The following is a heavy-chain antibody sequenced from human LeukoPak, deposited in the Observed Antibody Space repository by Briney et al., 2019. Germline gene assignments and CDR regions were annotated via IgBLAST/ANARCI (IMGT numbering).Heavy chain of an antibody. V-gene: IGHV3-30*18. CDR1: GFIFSYYG. D-gene: IGHD4-17*01. CDR3: AKDGPTVTIFGHFDY. CDR2: ISYDGSNI. Sequence: GRSLRLSCAASGFIFSYYGMHWVRQAPGKGLEWVAVISYDGSNIYYADSVKGRFTISRDNSKNTLYLQMNSLSAEDTAVYYCAKDGPTVTIFGHFDYWGHGTLVTVSS. J-gene: IGHJ4*01.